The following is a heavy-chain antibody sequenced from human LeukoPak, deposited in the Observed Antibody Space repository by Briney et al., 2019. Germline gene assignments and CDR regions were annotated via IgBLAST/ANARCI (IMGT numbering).Heavy chain of an antibody. Sequence: GGSLSLSCSASGFTFSSYAMHWVRQAPGKGLEYVLVISSNGGSTYYADSVKGRFTISRDNSKNTLYLQMSSLRAEDTAVYYCVKDPAVAGSRYFDYWGQGTLVTVSS. CDR2: ISSNGGST. V-gene: IGHV3-64D*09. D-gene: IGHD6-19*01. J-gene: IGHJ4*02. CDR1: GFTFSSYA. CDR3: VKDPAVAGSRYFDY.